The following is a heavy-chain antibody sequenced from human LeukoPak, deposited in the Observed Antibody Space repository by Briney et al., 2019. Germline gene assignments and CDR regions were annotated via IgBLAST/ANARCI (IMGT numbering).Heavy chain of an antibody. CDR3: ARVNSYYDFWSGYLLAWFDP. CDR1: GYTFTSNG. D-gene: IGHD3-3*01. V-gene: IGHV1-18*01. Sequence: ASVKVSCKASGYTFTSNGISWVRQAPGQGLEWMGWISAYNGNTNYAQKLQGRVTMTTDTSTSTAYMELRSLRSDDTAVYYCARVNSYYDFWSGYLLAWFDPWGQGTLVTVSS. CDR2: ISAYNGNT. J-gene: IGHJ5*02.